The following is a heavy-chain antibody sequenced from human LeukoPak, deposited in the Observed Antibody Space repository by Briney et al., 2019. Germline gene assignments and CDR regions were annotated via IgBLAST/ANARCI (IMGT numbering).Heavy chain of an antibody. CDR2: INPSGGST. Sequence: ASVKVSCKVSGYTLTELSMHWVRQAPGKGLEWMGIINPSGGSTSYAQKLQGRVTMTRDTSTSTVYMELSSLRSEDTAVYYCARDLDYAGTHYYYYGMDVWGQGTTVTVSS. CDR1: GYTLTELS. J-gene: IGHJ6*02. D-gene: IGHD4-17*01. V-gene: IGHV1-46*01. CDR3: ARDLDYAGTHYYYYGMDV.